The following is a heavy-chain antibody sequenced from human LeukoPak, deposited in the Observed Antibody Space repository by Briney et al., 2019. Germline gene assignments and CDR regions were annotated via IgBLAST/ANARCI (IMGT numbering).Heavy chain of an antibody. D-gene: IGHD2-2*01. Sequence: PGGSLRLSCAASGYMFSNFWMSWVRQAPGKGLEWVANMNQDGSEKYYVDSVKGRFTISRDNAKNSLYLQMNSLRAEDTAVYYCARDRLSTSCSDYWGQGTLVTVSS. CDR2: MNQDGSEK. J-gene: IGHJ4*02. CDR1: GYMFSNFW. CDR3: ARDRLSTSCSDY. V-gene: IGHV3-7*01.